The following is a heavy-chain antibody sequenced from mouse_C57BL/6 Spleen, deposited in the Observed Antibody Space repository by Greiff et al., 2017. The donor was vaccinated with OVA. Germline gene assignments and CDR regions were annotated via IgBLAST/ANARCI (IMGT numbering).Heavy chain of an antibody. D-gene: IGHD2-4*01. J-gene: IGHJ4*01. CDR3: ARHDYDYPYAMDY. Sequence: EVKLVESGGGLVQPGGSLKLSCAASGFTFSDYYMYWVRQTPEKRLEWVAYISNGGGSTYYPDTVKGRFTISRDNAKNTLYLQMSRLKSEDTAMYYCARHDYDYPYAMDYWGQGTSVTVSS. CDR2: ISNGGGST. CDR1: GFTFSDYY. V-gene: IGHV5-12*01.